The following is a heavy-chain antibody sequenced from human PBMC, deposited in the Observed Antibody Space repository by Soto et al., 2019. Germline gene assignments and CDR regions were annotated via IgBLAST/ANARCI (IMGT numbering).Heavy chain of an antibody. CDR1: GDSFDNTLFY. D-gene: IGHD2-2*01. CDR3: AASTTVAAAMTDFDS. V-gene: IGHV4-39*01. CDR2: IYSRGNT. J-gene: IGHJ4*02. Sequence: SETLSLTCTVSGDSFDNTLFYWGWIRQPPGKGLEWIGVIYSRGNTYYNPSLASRVTISLDTSKNQFSLSLTSVTAADTAIYFCAASTTVAAAMTDFDSWGLGTLVTVSS.